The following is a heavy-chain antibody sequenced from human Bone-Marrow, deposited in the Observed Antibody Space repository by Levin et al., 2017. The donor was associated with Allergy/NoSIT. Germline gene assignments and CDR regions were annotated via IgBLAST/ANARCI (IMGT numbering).Heavy chain of an antibody. CDR3: ARDQYSSSSSFYQGNWFDP. J-gene: IGHJ5*02. Sequence: SQTLSLTCAVSGYSISSGYYWGWIRQPPGKGLEWIGSIYHSGSTYYNPSLKSRVTISVDTSKNQFSLKLSSVTAADTAVYYCARDQYSSSSSFYQGNWFDPWGQGTLVTVSS. V-gene: IGHV4-38-2*02. CDR1: GYSISSGYY. D-gene: IGHD6-6*01. CDR2: IYHSGST.